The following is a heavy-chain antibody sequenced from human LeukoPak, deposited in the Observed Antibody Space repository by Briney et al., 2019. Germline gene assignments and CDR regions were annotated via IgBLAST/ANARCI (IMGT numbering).Heavy chain of an antibody. D-gene: IGHD5-12*01. CDR1: GGSISSGDYY. CDR2: IYYSGST. V-gene: IGHV4-30-4*01. CDR3: ARARGGHRGYDYEISVLDY. J-gene: IGHJ4*02. Sequence: SETLSLTCTVSGGSISSGDYYWSWIRQPPGKGLEWIGYIYYSGSTYYNPSLKSRVTISVDTSKNQFSLKLSSVTAADTAVYYCARARGGHRGYDYEISVLDYWGQGTLVTVSS.